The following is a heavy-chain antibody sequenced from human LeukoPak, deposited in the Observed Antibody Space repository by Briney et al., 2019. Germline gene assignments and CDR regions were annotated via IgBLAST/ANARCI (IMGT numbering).Heavy chain of an antibody. Sequence: ASVKVSCKASGYTFTGYYMHWVRRPPGQGLEWMGWINPNSGGTNYAQKFQGRVTMTRDTSISTAYMELSRLRSDDTAVYYCARGQRYFDWSRHYYYMDVWGKGTTVTISS. V-gene: IGHV1-2*02. CDR2: INPNSGGT. CDR3: ARGQRYFDWSRHYYYMDV. CDR1: GYTFTGYY. J-gene: IGHJ6*03. D-gene: IGHD3-9*01.